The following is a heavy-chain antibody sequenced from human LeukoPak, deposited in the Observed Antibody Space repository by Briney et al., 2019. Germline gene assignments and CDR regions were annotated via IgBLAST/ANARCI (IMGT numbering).Heavy chain of an antibody. J-gene: IGHJ5*02. V-gene: IGHV1-69*13. Sequence: SVKVSCKASGGTFSSYAISWVRQAPGQGLEWMGGIIPTFGTANYAQKFQGRVTITADESTSTAYMELSSLRSEDTAVYYCARGSSGWYNWFDPWGQGTLVTVSS. CDR1: GGTFSSYA. CDR3: ARGSSGWYNWFDP. D-gene: IGHD6-19*01. CDR2: IIPTFGTA.